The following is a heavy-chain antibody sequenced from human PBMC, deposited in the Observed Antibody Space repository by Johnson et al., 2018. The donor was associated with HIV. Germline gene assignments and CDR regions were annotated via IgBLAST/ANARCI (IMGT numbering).Heavy chain of an antibody. D-gene: IGHD1-1*01. J-gene: IGHJ3*02. CDR2: ISGSGGST. CDR1: GFTFSSYA. Sequence: VQLLESGGGLVQPGGSLRLSCASSGFTFSSYAMSWVRQAPGKGLEWVSAISGSGGSTYYADSVKGRFTISRDNSKNTLYRQMNILRAEDTAVYYCARVLGTSDAVDIWGQGTMVTVSS. CDR3: ARVLGTSDAVDI. V-gene: IGHV3-23*01.